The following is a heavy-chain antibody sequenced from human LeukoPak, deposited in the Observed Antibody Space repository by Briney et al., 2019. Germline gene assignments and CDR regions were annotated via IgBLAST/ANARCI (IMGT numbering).Heavy chain of an antibody. Sequence: GASVKVSCKASGYTFTGYYMHWVRQAPGQGLEWMGWINPNSGGTNYAQKFQGRVTMTRDTSISTAYMELSSLRSEDTAVYYCARGVGDYYYYYMDVWGKGTTVTVSS. CDR1: GYTFTGYY. CDR2: INPNSGGT. V-gene: IGHV1-2*02. CDR3: ARGVGDYYYYYMDV. D-gene: IGHD2-21*01. J-gene: IGHJ6*03.